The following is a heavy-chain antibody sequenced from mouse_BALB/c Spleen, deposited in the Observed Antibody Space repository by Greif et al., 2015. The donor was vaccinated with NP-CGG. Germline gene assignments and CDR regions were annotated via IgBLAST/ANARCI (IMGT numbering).Heavy chain of an antibody. CDR3: ALYYGSSFAY. J-gene: IGHJ3*01. Sequence: VQLQQSGAELVKPGASAKLSCTASGFNIKDTYMHWVKQRPEQGLEWIGRIDPANGNTKYDPKFQGKATITADTSSNTAYLQLSSLTSEDTAVYYCALYYGSSFAYWGQGTLVTVSA. CDR1: GFNIKDTY. D-gene: IGHD1-1*01. CDR2: IDPANGNT. V-gene: IGHV14-3*02.